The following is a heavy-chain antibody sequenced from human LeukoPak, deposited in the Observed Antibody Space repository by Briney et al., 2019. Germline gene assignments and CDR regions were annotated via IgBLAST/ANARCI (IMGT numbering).Heavy chain of an antibody. D-gene: IGHD3-10*01. CDR3: LRESGTMTIDY. J-gene: IGHJ4*02. Sequence: PSETLSPTSPVSGYSISSGYYWGCIRQPPGKGLEWIGSIYHSGSTYYNPSLKSRATIPVDTPKNQFSLKLSSLPAAHTAVNYHLRESGTMTIDYWGQGSLVSVSS. CDR1: GYSISSGYY. V-gene: IGHV4-38-2*02. CDR2: IYHSGST.